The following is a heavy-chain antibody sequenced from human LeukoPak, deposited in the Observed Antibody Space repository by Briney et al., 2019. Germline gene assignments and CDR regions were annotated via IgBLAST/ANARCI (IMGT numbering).Heavy chain of an antibody. CDR2: IYYSGST. V-gene: IGHV4-59*01. D-gene: IGHD3-16*01. CDR3: ARVKGGWFDP. Sequence: PSETLSLTCTVSGGSISSYYWSWLRQPPGKGLEWLGYIYYSGSTNYNPSLKSRVTISVDTSKNQFSLKLSSVTAADTAVYYCARVKGGWFDPWGQGTLVTVSS. CDR1: GGSISSYY. J-gene: IGHJ5*02.